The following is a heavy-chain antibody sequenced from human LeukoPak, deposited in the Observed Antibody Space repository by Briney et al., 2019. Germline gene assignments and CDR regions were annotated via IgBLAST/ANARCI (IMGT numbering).Heavy chain of an antibody. Sequence: QTGGSLRLSCAASEFTLSTYGMHWVRQAPGKGLEWVAVISYDGSYKFYADSVKGRFTISRDNSKSTLYLQMNSLRAEDTAVYYCAKDRYSGLNTIDYWGQGTLVTVSS. CDR3: AKDRYSGLNTIDY. V-gene: IGHV3-30*18. CDR2: ISYDGSYK. J-gene: IGHJ4*02. CDR1: EFTLSTYG. D-gene: IGHD6-13*01.